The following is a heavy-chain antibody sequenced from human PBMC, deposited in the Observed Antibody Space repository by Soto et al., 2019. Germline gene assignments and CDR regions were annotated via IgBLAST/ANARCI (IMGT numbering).Heavy chain of an antibody. CDR1: GFTFRTYW. Sequence: EVQLVESGGAVVQPGGSLRLSCAASGFTFRTYWMHWVRRPPGKGLVWVARITSDGSSTTYADSEKGRFTISRDNGKNTLYLQMNSLRADDTAVYYCVRHFDKWGQGTLVTVSS. CDR3: VRHFDK. V-gene: IGHV3-74*01. CDR2: ITSDGSST. J-gene: IGHJ4*02.